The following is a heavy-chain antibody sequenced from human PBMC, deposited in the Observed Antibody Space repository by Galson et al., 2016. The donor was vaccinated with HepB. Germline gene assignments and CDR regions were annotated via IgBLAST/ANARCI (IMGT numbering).Heavy chain of an antibody. CDR1: GGTFTNYA. Sequence: SVKVSCKASGGTFTNYAINWVRQAPGQGLEWMGGIIPIFGTTNSAEKFQGRVTIAADQSTSTAYMNLTSLRSEDTAGYYCARDPDYGDFETSYGLDVWGPGTTVTVSS. J-gene: IGHJ6*01. CDR2: IIPIFGTT. CDR3: ARDPDYGDFETSYGLDV. D-gene: IGHD4-17*01. V-gene: IGHV1-69*13.